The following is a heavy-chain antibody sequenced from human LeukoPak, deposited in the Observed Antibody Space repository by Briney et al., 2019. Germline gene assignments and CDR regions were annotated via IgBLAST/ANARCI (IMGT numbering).Heavy chain of an antibody. V-gene: IGHV3-74*03. CDR3: ARGVNGDTDF. Sequence: GGSLRLSCAASGFTFSTSWMHWVRQPPGKGLVWVSRTNRDETVTTYADSVKGRFTISRDNAKNTLYLQMNSLRAEDTAIYYCARGVNGDTDFWGQGTLVTVSS. J-gene: IGHJ4*02. CDR1: GFTFSTSW. CDR2: TNRDETVT. D-gene: IGHD2-21*01.